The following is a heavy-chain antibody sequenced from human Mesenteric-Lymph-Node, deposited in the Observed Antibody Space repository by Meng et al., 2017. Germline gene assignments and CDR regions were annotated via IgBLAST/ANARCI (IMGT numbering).Heavy chain of an antibody. CDR2: IYSGGST. CDR3: ARDDYGINDY. CDR1: GFTVSSNY. Sequence: GESLKISCAASGFTVSSNYMSWVRQAPGKGLEWVSVIYSGGSTYYADSVKGRFTISRDNSKNTLYLQMSSLRAEDTAVYYCARDDYGINDYWGQGTLVTVSS. D-gene: IGHD3-16*01. J-gene: IGHJ4*02. V-gene: IGHV3-66*02.